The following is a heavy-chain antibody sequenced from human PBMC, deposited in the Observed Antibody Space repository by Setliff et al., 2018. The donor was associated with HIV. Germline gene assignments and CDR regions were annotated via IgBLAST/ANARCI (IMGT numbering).Heavy chain of an antibody. CDR3: AGDYIRSDNNWFDP. Sequence: SETLSLTCTVSGGSITSYYWNWIRQHPGKGLEWIGYIYYSGSTSYNPSLKSRVTISVDTSKNQFSLKLSSVTAADTAVYYCAGDYIRSDNNWFDPWGQGILVTVS. V-gene: IGHV4-59*08. D-gene: IGHD4-17*01. CDR2: IYYSGST. CDR1: GGSITSYY. J-gene: IGHJ5*02.